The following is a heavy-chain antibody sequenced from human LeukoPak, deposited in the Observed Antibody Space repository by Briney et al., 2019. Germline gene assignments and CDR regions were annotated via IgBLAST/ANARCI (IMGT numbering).Heavy chain of an antibody. V-gene: IGHV1-46*01. Sequence: ASVKVSRKASGYTFTSYYMHWVRQAPGQGLEWMGIINPSGGSTSYAQKFQGRVTMTRDTSTSTVYMELSSLRSEDTAVYYCARGRSIVVVPAAIYPPFGYWGQGTLVTVSS. CDR3: ARGRSIVVVPAAIYPPFGY. D-gene: IGHD2-2*01. J-gene: IGHJ4*02. CDR1: GYTFTSYY. CDR2: INPSGGST.